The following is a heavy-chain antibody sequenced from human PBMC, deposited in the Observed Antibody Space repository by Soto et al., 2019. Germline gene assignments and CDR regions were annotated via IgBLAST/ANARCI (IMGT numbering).Heavy chain of an antibody. J-gene: IGHJ6*03. CDR2: IYYSGGT. V-gene: IGHV4-31*03. CDR1: GGSISRGGYY. Sequence: QVQLQESGPGLVKPSQTLSLPCTVSGGSISRGGYYWSWIRQHPGKGLEWIGEIYYSGGTYYNPSLKSRVTISVDASENQFSLRLSSVTAADTDVYYCARKDSGYADYMDVWGKGTTVTVSS. D-gene: IGHD5-12*01. CDR3: ARKDSGYADYMDV.